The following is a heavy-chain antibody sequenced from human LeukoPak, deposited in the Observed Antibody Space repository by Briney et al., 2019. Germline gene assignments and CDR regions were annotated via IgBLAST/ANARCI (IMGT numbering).Heavy chain of an antibody. CDR3: ARAYSSSSDPFDY. D-gene: IGHD6-6*01. V-gene: IGHV4-34*01. CDR2: INHSGST. Sequence: PSGTLSLTCAVYGGSFSGYYWSWIRQPPGKGLEWIGEINHSGSTNYNPSLKSRVTISVDTSKNQFSLKLSSVTAADTAVYYCARAYSSSSDPFDYWGQGTLVTVSS. J-gene: IGHJ4*02. CDR1: GGSFSGYY.